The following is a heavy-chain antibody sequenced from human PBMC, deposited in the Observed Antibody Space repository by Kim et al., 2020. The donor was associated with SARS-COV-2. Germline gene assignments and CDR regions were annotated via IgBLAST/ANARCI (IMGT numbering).Heavy chain of an antibody. D-gene: IGHD3-22*01. CDR3: ARGKDYYDSSGYDLDY. V-gene: IGHV1-69*13. CDR1: GGTFSSYA. CDR2: IIPIFGTA. Sequence: SVKVSCKASGGTFSSYAISWVRQAPGQGLEWMGGIIPIFGTANYAQKFQGRVTITADESTSTAYMELSSLRSEDTAVYYCARGKDYYDSSGYDLDYWGQGTLVNVSS. J-gene: IGHJ4*02.